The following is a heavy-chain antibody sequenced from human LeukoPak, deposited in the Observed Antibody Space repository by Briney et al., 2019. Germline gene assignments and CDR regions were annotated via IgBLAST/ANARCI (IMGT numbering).Heavy chain of an antibody. CDR2: IKEDGSEK. J-gene: IGHJ4*02. V-gene: IGHV3-7*03. CDR1: GVTFSSYW. CDR3: EKDLYYYGSASYQDY. Sequence: GGALRLSCAASGVTFSSYWMSCVREAPGEGLEWVANIKEDGSEKYYVDSVKGRFTISRDNSKSTLYLQLNSLRAEDTAVYYSEKDLYYYGSASYQDYWAQGTLVTVSP. D-gene: IGHD3-10*01.